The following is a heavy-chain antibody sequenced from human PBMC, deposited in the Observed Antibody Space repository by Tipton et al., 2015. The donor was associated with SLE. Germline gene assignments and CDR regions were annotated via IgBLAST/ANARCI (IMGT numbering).Heavy chain of an antibody. CDR3: ARLEGPFGILGVPKGWFDP. Sequence: TLSLTCTVSGGSISTYFWSWIRQPPGKGLEWIGYIYYSGSTHYNPSLRSRVTMSVDTSKNQFSLKLTSVTAADTAVYYCARLEGPFGILGVPKGWFDPWGQGTLVTVSS. CDR2: IYYSGST. D-gene: IGHD3-3*01. V-gene: IGHV4-59*01. J-gene: IGHJ5*02. CDR1: GGSISTYF.